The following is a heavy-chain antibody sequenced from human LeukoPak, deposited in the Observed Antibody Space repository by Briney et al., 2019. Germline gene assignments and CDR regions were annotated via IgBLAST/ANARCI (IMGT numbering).Heavy chain of an antibody. D-gene: IGHD3-16*02. CDR2: INPNSGGT. V-gene: IGHV1-2*02. J-gene: IGHJ4*02. CDR1: GYTFTGYY. CDR3: ARDAGYHDYVWGSYRYTDF. Sequence: EASVKVSCKASGYTFTGYYMHWVRQAPGQGLEWMGWINPNSGGTNYAQKFQGRVTMTRDTSISTAYMELSRLRSDDTAVYYCARDAGYHDYVWGSYRYTDFWGQGTPVTVSS.